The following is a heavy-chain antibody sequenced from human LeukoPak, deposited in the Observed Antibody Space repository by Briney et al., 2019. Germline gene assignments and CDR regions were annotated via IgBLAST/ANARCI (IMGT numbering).Heavy chain of an antibody. J-gene: IGHJ5*02. Sequence: SETLSLTCTVSGGSISSYYWSWIRQPAGKGLEWIGRIYTSGSTNYNPSLKSRVTMSVDTSKNQFSLKLSSVTAADTAVYYCARSTRITIFGTTLAWFDPWGQGTLVTVSS. CDR2: IYTSGST. V-gene: IGHV4-4*07. CDR1: GGSISSYY. CDR3: ARSTRITIFGTTLAWFDP. D-gene: IGHD3-3*01.